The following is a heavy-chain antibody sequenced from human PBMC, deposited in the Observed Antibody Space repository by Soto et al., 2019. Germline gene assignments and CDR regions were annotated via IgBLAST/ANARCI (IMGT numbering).Heavy chain of an antibody. V-gene: IGHV3-49*03. Sequence: GGTLRLSCTAYGFILNDYPMSWFRQAPGKGLEWVAYIRTAPYGGTTEYAASVKDRFTISRDDSENIASLQMNSLKTEDSAVYFCTRAIRLSGDAFDIWGQGTMVTVSS. CDR1: GFILNDYP. J-gene: IGHJ3*02. D-gene: IGHD3-9*01. CDR3: TRAIRLSGDAFDI. CDR2: IRTAPYGGTT.